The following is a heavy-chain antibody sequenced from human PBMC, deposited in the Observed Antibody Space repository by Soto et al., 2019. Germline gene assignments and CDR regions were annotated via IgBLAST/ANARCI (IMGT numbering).Heavy chain of an antibody. D-gene: IGHD3-22*01. CDR3: ARXYYYDSSGSSYYYGMDV. CDR2: IYPGDSDT. Sequence: GESLKISCKGSGYSFTIYWIGWVRQMPGKGLEWMGIIYPGDSDTRYSPSFQGQVTISADKSISTAYLQWSSLKASDTAMYYCARXYYYDSSGSSYYYGMDVWGQGTTVTVSS. J-gene: IGHJ6*02. V-gene: IGHV5-51*01. CDR1: GYSFTIYW.